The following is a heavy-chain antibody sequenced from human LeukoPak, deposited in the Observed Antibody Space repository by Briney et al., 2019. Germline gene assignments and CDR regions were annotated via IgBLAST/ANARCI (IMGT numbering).Heavy chain of an antibody. CDR2: IFYSGST. CDR3: ARDDMTLLT. D-gene: IGHD1-26*01. CDR1: GGSVSNGSYY. V-gene: IGHV4-61*01. J-gene: IGHJ4*02. Sequence: SETLSLTCTVSGGSVSNGSYYWSWIRQPPGKGLEWIGNIFYSGSTNYNPSLKSRVTISVDTSKNRFSLRLSSVTAADTGVYYCARDDMTLLTWGQGTLVTVSS.